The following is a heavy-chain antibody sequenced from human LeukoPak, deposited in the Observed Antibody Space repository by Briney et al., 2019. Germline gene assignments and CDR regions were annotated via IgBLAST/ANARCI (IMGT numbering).Heavy chain of an antibody. Sequence: GASVKVSCKXSGYTFTGYYMHWVRQAPGQGLEWMGWINPNSGGTNYAQKFQGRVTMTRDTSISTAYMELSRLRSDDTAVYYCARTERCGELLYLDYWGQGTLVTVSS. CDR3: ARTERCGELLYLDY. V-gene: IGHV1-2*02. CDR2: INPNSGGT. CDR1: GYTFTGYY. J-gene: IGHJ4*02. D-gene: IGHD3-10*01.